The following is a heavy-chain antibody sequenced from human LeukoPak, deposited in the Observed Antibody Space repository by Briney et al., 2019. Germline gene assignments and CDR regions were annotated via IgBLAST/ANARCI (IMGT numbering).Heavy chain of an antibody. V-gene: IGHV4-59*01. CDR3: ASTNYYDSSVDY. CDR1: GGSISGYY. CDR2: VYSSGST. J-gene: IGHJ4*02. Sequence: SETLSLTCPVSGGSISGYYGTWIRQAPGKGLEWIGYVYSSGSTTYNPTLKSRVTISVDTSKNQFSLKLNSVTAADTAVYYCASTNYYDSSVDYWGQGTLVTVSS. D-gene: IGHD3-22*01.